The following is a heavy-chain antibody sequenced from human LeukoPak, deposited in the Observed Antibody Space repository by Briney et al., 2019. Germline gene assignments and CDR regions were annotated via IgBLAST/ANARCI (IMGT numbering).Heavy chain of an antibody. J-gene: IGHJ3*02. V-gene: IGHV3-30-3*01. CDR3: ARDRLAVRTASDAFDI. Sequence: GGSLRLSCAASRFTFGSYAMHWVRQAPGKGLEWVAVISYDGSNKYYADSVKGRFTISRDSSKNTLYLQMNSLRAEDTAVYYCARDRLAVRTASDAFDIWGQGTMVTVSS. CDR2: ISYDGSNK. CDR1: RFTFGSYA. D-gene: IGHD3-3*02.